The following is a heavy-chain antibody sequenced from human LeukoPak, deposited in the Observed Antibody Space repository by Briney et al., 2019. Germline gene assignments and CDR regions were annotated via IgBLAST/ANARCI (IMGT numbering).Heavy chain of an antibody. CDR2: ISAYTGKT. CDR1: GYTFSNYG. D-gene: IGHD1-26*01. Sequence: GASVKVSCKASGYTFSNYGITWVRQAPGQGLEWMGWISAYTGKTKYIEKYQGRVTMTTDSSTNTAYMEMRRLTLDDTAVYYCARDEGEWESRNYWGQGTQVIVSS. CDR3: ARDEGEWESRNY. J-gene: IGHJ4*02. V-gene: IGHV1-18*01.